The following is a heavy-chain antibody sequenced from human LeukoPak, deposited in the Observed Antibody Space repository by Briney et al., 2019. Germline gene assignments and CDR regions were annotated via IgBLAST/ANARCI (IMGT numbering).Heavy chain of an antibody. V-gene: IGHV1-3*01. J-gene: IGHJ4*02. CDR2: INAGNGNT. CDR1: GHTFTSYA. CDR3: ARVSFHYYGSGSYTLDY. D-gene: IGHD3-10*01. Sequence: ASVTVSCTASGHTFTSYAMHWVRQAPGQRLEGMGWINAGNGNTKYSQKFQGRVTITRDTSASTAYMELSSLRSEDTAVYYCARVSFHYYGSGSYTLDYWGQGTLVTVSS.